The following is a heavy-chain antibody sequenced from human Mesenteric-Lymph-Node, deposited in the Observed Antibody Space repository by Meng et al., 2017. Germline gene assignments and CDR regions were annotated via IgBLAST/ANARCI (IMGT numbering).Heavy chain of an antibody. D-gene: IGHD4-23*01. J-gene: IGHJ4*02. CDR1: GFTFGNYA. CDR3: ARNNDYGGNWYFDY. CDR2: TRNKANSYTT. V-gene: IGHV3-72*01. Sequence: GGSLRLSCAASGFTFGNYAMSWVRQAPGKGLEWVGRTRNKANSYTTVYAASVKGRFTISRDDSENSLYLQMNSLKTEDTAVYYCARNNDYGGNWYFDYWGQGTRVTVSS.